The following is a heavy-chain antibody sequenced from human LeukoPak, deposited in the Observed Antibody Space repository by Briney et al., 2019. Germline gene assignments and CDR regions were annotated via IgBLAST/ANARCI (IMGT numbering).Heavy chain of an antibody. V-gene: IGHV4-39*07. CDR3: ARDEASYYDFWSGPEHNWFDP. D-gene: IGHD3-3*01. CDR2: IYYSGST. Sequence: SETLSLTCTVSGGSISSSSYYWGWIRQPPGKGLEWIGSIYYSGSTNYNPSLKSRVTISVDTSKNQFSLKLSSVTAADTAVYYCARDEASYYDFWSGPEHNWFDPWGQGTLVTVSS. J-gene: IGHJ5*02. CDR1: GGSISSSSYY.